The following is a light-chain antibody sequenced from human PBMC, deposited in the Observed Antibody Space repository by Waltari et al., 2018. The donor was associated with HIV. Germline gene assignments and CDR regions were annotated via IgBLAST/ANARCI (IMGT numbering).Light chain of an antibody. CDR1: QNVSNSY. J-gene: IGKJ4*01. V-gene: IGKV3-20*01. CDR2: GAS. CDR3: QQYGSSPLA. Sequence: EIVLTQSPGTLSLSPGERATLSCRASQNVSNSYLAWYQQVPGQAPRRLIYGASNKAAGIPGRFSGGGSGTDFSLTINRLEPEDFAVYYCQQYGSSPLAFGGGTKVEIK.